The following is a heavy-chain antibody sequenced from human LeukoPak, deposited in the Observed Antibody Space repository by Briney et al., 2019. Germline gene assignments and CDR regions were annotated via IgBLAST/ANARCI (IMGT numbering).Heavy chain of an antibody. CDR3: ARHKSSIDWFDP. CDR1: GDSISSSGYC. Sequence: SEALSLTCTLSGDSISSSGYCWGWIRQPPGKGLECVGVICYTGNTYYNPSLKSRVTISVDTSKNQFSLRLSSVTAADTAVYYCARHKSSIDWFDPWGQGALVTVSS. CDR2: ICYTGNT. J-gene: IGHJ5*02. V-gene: IGHV4-39*01. D-gene: IGHD3-16*02.